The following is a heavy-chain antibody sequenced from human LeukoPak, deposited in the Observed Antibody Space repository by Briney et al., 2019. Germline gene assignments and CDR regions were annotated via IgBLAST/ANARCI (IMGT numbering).Heavy chain of an antibody. CDR2: INPNSGGT. V-gene: IGHV1-2*02. CDR1: GYTFTGYY. CDR3: AREMATIKHYYYMDV. D-gene: IGHD5-24*01. Sequence: ASVKVSCKASGYTFTGYYMHWVRQAPGQGLEWMGWINPNSGGTNYAQKFQGRVTMTRDTSISTAYMELSRLRSDDTAVYYCAREMATIKHYYYMDVWGKGTTVTVSS. J-gene: IGHJ6*03.